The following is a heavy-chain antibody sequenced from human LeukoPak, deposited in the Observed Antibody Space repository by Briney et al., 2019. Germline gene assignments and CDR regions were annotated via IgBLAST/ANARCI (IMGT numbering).Heavy chain of an antibody. J-gene: IGHJ4*02. CDR1: GFTFSNYW. CDR2: INSDGINT. D-gene: IGHD1-1*01. CDR3: AKATGNLGN. V-gene: IGHV3-74*01. Sequence: GGSLRLSCAASGFTFSNYWMHWVRQAPGKGLVWVSRINSDGINTSYADSVKGRFTISRDNAKNTLNLQMNSLRAEDTAVYYCAKATGNLGNWGQGTLVTVSS.